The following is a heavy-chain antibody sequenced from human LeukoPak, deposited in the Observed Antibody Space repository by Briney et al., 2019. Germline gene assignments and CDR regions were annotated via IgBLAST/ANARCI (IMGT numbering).Heavy chain of an antibody. V-gene: IGHV1-8*01. J-gene: IGHJ4*02. CDR1: GYTFTSYD. CDR2: MNPNSGNT. D-gene: IGHD4-11*01. CDR3: ARGHDYSNQFDY. Sequence: GASVEVSCKASGYTFTSYDINWVRQATGQGLEWMGWMNPNSGNTGYAQKFQGRVTMTRNTSISTAYMELSSLRSEDTAVYYCARGHDYSNQFDYWGQGTLVTVSS.